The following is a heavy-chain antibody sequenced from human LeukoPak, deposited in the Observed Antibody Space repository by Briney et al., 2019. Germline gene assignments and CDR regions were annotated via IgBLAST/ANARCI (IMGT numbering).Heavy chain of an antibody. V-gene: IGHV4-4*07. CDR1: GGSISSYY. J-gene: IGHJ6*03. CDR3: ARDSELMVYAMYYYYYMDV. CDR2: IYTSGST. D-gene: IGHD2-8*01. Sequence: PSETLSLTCTVSGGSISSYYWSWIRQPAGKGLEWIGRIYTSGSTNYNPSLKSRVTISVDTSKNQFSLKLSSVTAADTAVYYCARDSELMVYAMYYYYYMDVWGKGTTVTVSS.